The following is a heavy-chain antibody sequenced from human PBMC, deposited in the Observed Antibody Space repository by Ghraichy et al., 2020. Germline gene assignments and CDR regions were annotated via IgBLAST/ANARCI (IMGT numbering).Heavy chain of an antibody. CDR1: GGSFSGYY. Sequence: SETLSLTCAVYGGSFSGYYWSWIRQPPGKGLEWVGEIKQSGSTNYNPSFMSLVTISVDTSKNQFSLKLSSVTAADTAVYYCPGRSGGWYFGPRDGRGWFDPWGQGTLVTVSS. J-gene: IGHJ5*02. D-gene: IGHD6-19*01. V-gene: IGHV4-34*01. CDR2: IKQSGST. CDR3: PGRSGGWYFGPRDGRGWFDP.